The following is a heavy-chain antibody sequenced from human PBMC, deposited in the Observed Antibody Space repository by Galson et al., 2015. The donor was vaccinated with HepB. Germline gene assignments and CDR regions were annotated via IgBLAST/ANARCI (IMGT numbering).Heavy chain of an antibody. V-gene: IGHV3-7*03. CDR2: IKEDGSEK. CDR1: EFILSMYW. Sequence: SLRLSCAASEFILSMYWMNWVRQAPGNGLEWVANIKEDGSEKNYVDSVKGRFTITRDNAKNSLYLKMNSLRAPDTAVYYCARVKRGEWYSFYYYGMDVWGRGTTVTVSS. D-gene: IGHD3-3*01. J-gene: IGHJ6*01. CDR3: ARVKRGEWYSFYYYGMDV.